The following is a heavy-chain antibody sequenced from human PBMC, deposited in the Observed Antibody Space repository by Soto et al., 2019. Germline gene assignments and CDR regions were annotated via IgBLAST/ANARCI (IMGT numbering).Heavy chain of an antibody. V-gene: IGHV3-30-3*01. J-gene: IGHJ4*02. CDR3: ARDLAKYCTNGVCSYYFDY. CDR2: ISYDGSNK. D-gene: IGHD2-8*01. CDR1: GFTFSSYA. Sequence: QVQLVESGGGVVQPGRSLRLSCAASGFTFSSYAMHWVRQAPGKGLEWVAVISYDGSNKYYADSVKGRFTISRDNSKNTLYLQMNSLRAEDTAVDYCARDLAKYCTNGVCSYYFDYWGQGTLVTVSS.